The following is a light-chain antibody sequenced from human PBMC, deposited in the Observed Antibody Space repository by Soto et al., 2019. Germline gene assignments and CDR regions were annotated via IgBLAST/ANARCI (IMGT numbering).Light chain of an antibody. CDR1: SSDVGGYNY. V-gene: IGLV2-11*01. CDR2: DVS. J-gene: IGLJ1*01. Sequence: QSVLTQPRSVSGSPGQSVTVSCTGTSSDVGGYNYVSWYQQHPGKAPKLMIYDVSLRPSGVPDRFSASKSGSTASLTISGLQAEDEADYYCCSYAGSNYVFGTGTKLTVL. CDR3: CSYAGSNYV.